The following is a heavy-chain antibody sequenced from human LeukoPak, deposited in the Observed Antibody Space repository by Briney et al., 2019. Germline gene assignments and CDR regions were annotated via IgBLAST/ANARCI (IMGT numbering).Heavy chain of an antibody. CDR1: GFTLSNYA. CDR3: AKDVARYCSGGTCPNYFDY. Sequence: PGGSLRLSCAASGFTLSNYAMSWVRQAPGKGLEWVSSISGSGGTTYYADSVKGRFTISKVNSKNTLYLEMNSLRAEDTAVYYCAKDVARYCSGGTCPNYFDYWGQGTLVTVSP. V-gene: IGHV3-23*01. J-gene: IGHJ4*02. CDR2: ISGSGGTT. D-gene: IGHD2-15*01.